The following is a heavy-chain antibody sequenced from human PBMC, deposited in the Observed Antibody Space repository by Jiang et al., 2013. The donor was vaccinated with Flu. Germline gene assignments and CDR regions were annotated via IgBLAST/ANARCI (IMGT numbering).Heavy chain of an antibody. CDR2: ISPILDMT. D-gene: IGHD3-22*01. Sequence: SGAEVKKPGSSVKVSCKASGGTFSSYTIGWVRQAPGQGLEWMGRISPILDMTDSAEKFQGRITLTADKSTSTAYMELSSLTSEDTVIYFCASYETYSSFSYRPGDWGQGTRVTVSS. CDR3: ASYETYSSFSYRPGD. V-gene: IGHV1-69*04. J-gene: IGHJ4*02. CDR1: GGTFSSYT.